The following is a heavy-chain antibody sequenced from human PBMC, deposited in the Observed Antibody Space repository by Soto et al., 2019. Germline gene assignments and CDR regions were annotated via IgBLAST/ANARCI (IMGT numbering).Heavy chain of an antibody. D-gene: IGHD2-2*01. CDR1: RGTFTNYA. Sequence: QVQLLQSGAEVKKPGSSLKVSCKTSRGTFTNYAFSWVRQAPGQALEWMGGIIPIFGTPAYAQKFQGRVTITADESTRTASVKRSSVRSDDTAVYYCARERSVGYCITTTCIKPFYYSGMDVWGQGATVTFSS. J-gene: IGHJ6*02. CDR3: ARERSVGYCITTTCIKPFYYSGMDV. CDR2: IIPIFGTP. V-gene: IGHV1-69*12.